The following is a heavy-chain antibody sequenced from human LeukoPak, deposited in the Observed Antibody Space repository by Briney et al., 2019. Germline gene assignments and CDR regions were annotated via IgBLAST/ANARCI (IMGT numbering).Heavy chain of an antibody. Sequence: PGGSLRLSCAASGFTFSSYAMHWVRQAPGKGLEWVAFIRNDGTTKYYADSVKGRFTISRDNSKNTLYLQMNSLRAEDTAVYYCAKTGSSSWGYFDYWGQGTLVTVSS. CDR1: GFTFSSYA. CDR2: IRNDGTTK. J-gene: IGHJ4*02. V-gene: IGHV3-30*02. D-gene: IGHD6-13*01. CDR3: AKTGSSSWGYFDY.